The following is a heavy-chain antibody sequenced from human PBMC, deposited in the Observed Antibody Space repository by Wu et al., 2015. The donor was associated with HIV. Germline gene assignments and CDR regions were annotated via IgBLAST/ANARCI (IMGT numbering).Heavy chain of an antibody. Sequence: QVQLVQSGAEVKKPGASVKVSCKASGYSFTSYDINWVRQAAGQGLEWMGRMKSNSGNTAYAQKFQGRVTITRDTSINTAYMELNGLSSEDTAVYYCARIQIGRYCTATSCYSDFWGRGTLVTVSS. CDR3: ARIQIGRYCTATSCYSDF. J-gene: IGHJ4*02. CDR1: GYSFTSYD. CDR2: MKSNSGNT. D-gene: IGHD2-8*02. V-gene: IGHV1-8*01.